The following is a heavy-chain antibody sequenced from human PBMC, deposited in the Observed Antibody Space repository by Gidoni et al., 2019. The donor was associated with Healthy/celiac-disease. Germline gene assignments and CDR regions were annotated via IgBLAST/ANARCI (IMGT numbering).Heavy chain of an antibody. V-gene: IGHV4-38-2*02. J-gene: IGHJ4*02. D-gene: IGHD4-17*01. CDR2: IYHSGST. CDR1: VYSISSGYY. Sequence: QVQLQESGPGLVKPSEPLSLTCAVSVYSISSGYYWGWIRQPPGKGLEWIGSIYHSGSTYYNPSLESRVTISVDTSKNQFSLKLSSVTAADTAVYYCARDPTRGDYGDDFDYWGQGTLVTVSS. CDR3: ARDPTRGDYGDDFDY.